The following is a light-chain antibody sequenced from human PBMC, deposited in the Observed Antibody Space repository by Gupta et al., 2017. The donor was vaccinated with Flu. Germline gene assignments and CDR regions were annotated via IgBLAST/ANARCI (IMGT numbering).Light chain of an antibody. J-gene: IGKJ1*01. CDR2: QVS. CDR3: MQVSHWPLA. Sequence: DVVMTQSPLSLPVTLGQPASISCRSIEGFVYSDGNTYLPWFQPKPGQAPRLLIYQVSYRDSGVPDRFSGSGSGTDFTLKISSVEAEDFGIYFCMQVSHWPLAFGQGTTVEIK. CDR1: EGFVYSDGNTY. V-gene: IGKV2-30*01.